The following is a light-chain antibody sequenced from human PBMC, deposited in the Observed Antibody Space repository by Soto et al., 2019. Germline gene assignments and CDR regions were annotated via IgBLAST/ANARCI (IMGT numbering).Light chain of an antibody. CDR3: QQSYSIPRR. CDR2: AAS. V-gene: IGKV1-39*01. CDR1: QSISSY. J-gene: IGKJ1*01. Sequence: DVRIIDPANSSSSFVGDIVIINCRASQSISSYLNWYQQKPGKAPKLLIYAASSLQSGVPSRFSGSGSGTDFTLTICSLQPEDFATYYCQQSYSIPRRLGQGAKVDIK.